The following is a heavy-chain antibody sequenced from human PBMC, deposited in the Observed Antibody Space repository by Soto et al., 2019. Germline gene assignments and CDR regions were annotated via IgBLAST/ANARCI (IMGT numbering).Heavy chain of an antibody. J-gene: IGHJ4*02. V-gene: IGHV4-4*02. CDR3: ASWGGIHLPGLY. CDR2: IYHSGTT. Sequence: QVQLQESGPGLVKPSGTLALTCAVSGDSIDNSYWWTWVRQSPGQGLEWIGEIYHSGTTNYNPSLESRVTISVDRSKNEFSRTLASVTAADKAVYYCASWGGIHLPGLYWVQGALVTVSS. CDR1: GDSIDNSYW. D-gene: IGHD3-16*01.